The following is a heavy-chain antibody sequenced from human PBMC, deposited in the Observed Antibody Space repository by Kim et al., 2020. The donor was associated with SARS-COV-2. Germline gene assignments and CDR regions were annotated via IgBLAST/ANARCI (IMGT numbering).Heavy chain of an antibody. CDR1: GGSISSNY. V-gene: IGHV4-59*01. CDR2: IYYSWST. D-gene: IGHD2-15*01. J-gene: IGHJ6*03. CDR3: ARRVGGVFATYYYYYMDV. Sequence: SETLSLTCTVSGGSISSNYWSWIRQRQGQGMEWVGYIYYSWSTNYNPTLKRRVTISVDTSTNQFSLKLSPVTAAAAAVDYCARRVGGVFATYYYYYMDVWGQGTTVTVSS.